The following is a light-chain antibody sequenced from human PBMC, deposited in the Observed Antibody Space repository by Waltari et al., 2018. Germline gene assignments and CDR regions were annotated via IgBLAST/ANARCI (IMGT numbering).Light chain of an antibody. V-gene: IGLV3-21*02. CDR1: HIGTKA. CDR2: DDD. CDR3: QVWDSHTVV. Sequence: SYVLTQLSSMSVTPGQTARIVCGGRHIGTKAVHWYRRKAGQAPLLVLHDDDTRPSGIPDRFSGTNSGDTATLTISGVEAEDEADYFCQVWDSHTVVFGGGTNLTVL. J-gene: IGLJ2*01.